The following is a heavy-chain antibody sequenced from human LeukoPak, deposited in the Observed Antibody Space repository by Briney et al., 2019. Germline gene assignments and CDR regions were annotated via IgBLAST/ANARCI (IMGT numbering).Heavy chain of an antibody. CDR3: AGGRLVATSKAVAIDY. D-gene: IGHD5-12*01. Sequence: GGSLRLSSAASGFTFSSHWMHWVRQAPGKGLVWVSRINERGSSTSYADSVKGRFTISRDNAKNTLYLQMSNLRADDTAVYYCAGGRLVATSKAVAIDYWGQGTLVTVSS. CDR2: INERGSST. CDR1: GFTFSSHW. V-gene: IGHV3-74*01. J-gene: IGHJ4*02.